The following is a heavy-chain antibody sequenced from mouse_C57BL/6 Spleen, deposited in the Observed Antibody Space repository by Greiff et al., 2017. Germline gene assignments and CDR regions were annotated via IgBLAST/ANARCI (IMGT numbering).Heavy chain of an antibody. CDR2: IWSDGST. Sequence: VKLMESGPGLVAPSQSLSITCTVSGFSLTSYGVHWVRQPPGKGLEWLVVIWSDGSTTYNSAPKSRLSSSKDNSKSQVFLKMNSLRTDDTAMYYCARHAPSDEEDWYFDVWGTGTTVTGSS. CDR1: GFSLTSYG. CDR3: ARHAPSDEEDWYFDV. V-gene: IGHV2-6-1*01. J-gene: IGHJ1*03.